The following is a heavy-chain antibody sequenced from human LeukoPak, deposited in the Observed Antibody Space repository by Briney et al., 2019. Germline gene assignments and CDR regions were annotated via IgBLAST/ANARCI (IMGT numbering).Heavy chain of an antibody. Sequence: GRSLRLSCAASGFTFSSYGMHWVRQAPGKGLEWVAVIWYDGSNKYYADSVKGRFTISRDNSKNTLYLQMNGLRAEDTAVYYCARELSYGDYGDYWGQGTLVTVSS. D-gene: IGHD4-17*01. CDR1: GFTFSSYG. V-gene: IGHV3-33*01. J-gene: IGHJ4*02. CDR3: ARELSYGDYGDY. CDR2: IWYDGSNK.